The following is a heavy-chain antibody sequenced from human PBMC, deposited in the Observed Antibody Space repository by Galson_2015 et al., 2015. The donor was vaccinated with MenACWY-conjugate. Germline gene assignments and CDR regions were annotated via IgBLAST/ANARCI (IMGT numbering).Heavy chain of an antibody. CDR2: ISYDGSNK. CDR3: AKQIPPSTMIVVDAFDI. V-gene: IGHV3-30*18. Sequence: SLRLSCAASGFTFSSYGMHWVRQAPGKGLKWVAVISYDGSNKYYADSVKGRFTISRDNSKNTLYLQMNSLRAEDTAVYYCAKQIPPSTMIVVDAFDIWGQGTMVTVSS. CDR1: GFTFSSYG. J-gene: IGHJ3*02. D-gene: IGHD3-22*01.